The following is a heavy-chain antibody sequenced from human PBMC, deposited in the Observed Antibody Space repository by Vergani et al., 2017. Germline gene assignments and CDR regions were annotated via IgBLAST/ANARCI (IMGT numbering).Heavy chain of an antibody. Sequence: QVQLVQSGAEVKKPGASVKVSCKASGYTFTSYDINWVRQATGQGLEGMGWMNPNSGNTGYEQKFQGRVTMTRNNSISTAYMELSSLRSEDTAVYYCARRAYCGGDCYSDHWYFDLWGRGTLVTVSS. D-gene: IGHD2-21*02. J-gene: IGHJ2*01. CDR2: MNPNSGNT. CDR3: ARRAYCGGDCYSDHWYFDL. V-gene: IGHV1-8*01. CDR1: GYTFTSYD.